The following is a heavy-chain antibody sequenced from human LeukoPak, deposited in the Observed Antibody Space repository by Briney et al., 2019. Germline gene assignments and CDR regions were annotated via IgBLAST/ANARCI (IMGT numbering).Heavy chain of an antibody. CDR1: GFTFTNAW. CDR2: VKSNTDGGTT. D-gene: IGHD5-12*01. CDR3: ATDTKDMLTTIGALDF. J-gene: IGHJ4*02. Sequence: GGSLRLSCAASGFTFTNAWMTWVRQAPGKGLEWVGRVKSNTDGGTTDYAAPVKGRFTISRDDSKNTLYLQMNSLTTEDTAVYYCATDTKDMLTTIGALDFWGQGTLVTVSS. V-gene: IGHV3-15*01.